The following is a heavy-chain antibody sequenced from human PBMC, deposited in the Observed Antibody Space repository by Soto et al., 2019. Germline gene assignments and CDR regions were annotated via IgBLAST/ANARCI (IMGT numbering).Heavy chain of an antibody. Sequence: GGSLRLSCAASGFTFSSYAMSWVRQAPGKGLEWVSAISGSGGSTYYADSVKGRFTISRDNSKNTLYLQMNSLRAEDTAVYYCAKDLPPFGLLSGYFDYWGQGTLVTVSS. CDR1: GFTFSSYA. CDR2: ISGSGGST. CDR3: AKDLPPFGLLSGYFDY. V-gene: IGHV3-23*01. D-gene: IGHD3-3*01. J-gene: IGHJ4*02.